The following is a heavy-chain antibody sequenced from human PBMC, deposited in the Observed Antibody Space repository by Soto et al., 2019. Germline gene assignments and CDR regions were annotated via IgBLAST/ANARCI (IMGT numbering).Heavy chain of an antibody. CDR3: AAGEASSRNLAPYYLDF. CDR1: GGSMRNYF. V-gene: IGHV4-59*01. J-gene: IGHJ4*02. Sequence: PSETLSLTCTVSGGSMRNYFWTWIRQPPVKGLEWIGYIHYSGTTSFFPSYNPSLRSRVTISEDTSKIQFSLKLLSVTTADTAVYFCAAGEASSRNLAPYYLDFWGQGTLVTVSS. CDR2: IHYSGTT. D-gene: IGHD6-13*01.